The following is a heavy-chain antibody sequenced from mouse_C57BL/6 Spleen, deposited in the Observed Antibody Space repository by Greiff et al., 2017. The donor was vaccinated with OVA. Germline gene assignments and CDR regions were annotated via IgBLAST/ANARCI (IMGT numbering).Heavy chain of an antibody. CDR1: GYTFTEYT. V-gene: IGHV1-62-2*01. CDR3: ARHEETGGRDYFDY. CDR2: FYPGSGSI. D-gene: IGHD3-3*01. Sequence: LVESGAELVKPGASVKLSCKASGYTFTEYTIHWVKQRSGQGLEWIGWFYPGSGSIKYNEKFKDKATLTADKSSSTVYMELSRLTSEDSAVYFCARHEETGGRDYFDYWGQGTTLTVAS. J-gene: IGHJ2*01.